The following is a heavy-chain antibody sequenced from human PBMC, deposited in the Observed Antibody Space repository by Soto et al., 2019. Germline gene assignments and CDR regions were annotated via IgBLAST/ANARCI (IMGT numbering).Heavy chain of an antibody. CDR2: VSGYNGHT. CDR1: GYHFASYG. V-gene: IGHV1-18*01. Sequence: QGQLVQSGAEVKSPGASVKISCKASGYHFASYGITWLRQAPGRGPEWMGWVSGYNGHTEYERNLQDRVTMTMEPSTTTVYMELRSLRSDDTAVYYCAKDSSKQWPPWFCGMDVWGQGTTVSV. CDR3: AKDSSKQWPPWFCGMDV. D-gene: IGHD6-19*01. J-gene: IGHJ6*02.